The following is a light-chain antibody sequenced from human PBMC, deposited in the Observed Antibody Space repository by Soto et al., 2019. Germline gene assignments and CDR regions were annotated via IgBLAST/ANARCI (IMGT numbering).Light chain of an antibody. Sequence: QSALTQPAAVSGSPGQSITISCTGTSSDVGSYNLVSWYQQHPGKAPKLMIYEGSKRPSGVSNRFSGSKSGNTASLTISGLQAEDEADYYCSSYASSTTPYVFGTGTKVPV. CDR2: EGS. J-gene: IGLJ1*01. CDR1: SSDVGSYNL. V-gene: IGLV2-14*02. CDR3: SSYASSTTPYV.